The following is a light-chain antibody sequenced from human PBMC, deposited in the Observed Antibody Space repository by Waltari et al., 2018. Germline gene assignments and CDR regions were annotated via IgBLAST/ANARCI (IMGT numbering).Light chain of an antibody. V-gene: IGKV1-33*01. Sequence: TCQATQDITTSLSWFQQKPGKAPQLLLYDASSLQAGVPSRFSGTGSGTAFSFTITSLQPEDSATYYCQHYHSLPYTFGRGTKLQIK. CDR1: QDITTS. CDR2: DAS. CDR3: QHYHSLPYT. J-gene: IGKJ2*01.